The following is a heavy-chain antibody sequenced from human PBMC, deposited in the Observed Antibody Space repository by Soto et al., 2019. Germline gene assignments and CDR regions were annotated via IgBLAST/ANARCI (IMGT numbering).Heavy chain of an antibody. V-gene: IGHV4-59*01. D-gene: IGHD1-7*01. J-gene: IGHJ6*03. CDR3: ARDHYNWNYGYYYYYMDV. CDR1: GGSISSYY. CDR2: IYYSGST. Sequence: QVQLQESGPGLVKPSETLSLTCTVSGGSISSYYWSWIRQPPGKGLEWIGYIYYSGSTNYNPSLKSRVTISVDTSKNQFSLKLSSVTAADTAVYYCARDHYNWNYGYYYYYMDVWGKGTTVTVSS.